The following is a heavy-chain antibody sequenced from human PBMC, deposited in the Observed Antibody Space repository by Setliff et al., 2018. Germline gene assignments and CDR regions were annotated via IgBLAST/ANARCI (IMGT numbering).Heavy chain of an antibody. J-gene: IGHJ4*02. CDR3: ARVAVGAMGADY. V-gene: IGHV1-2*06. D-gene: IGHD1-26*01. Sequence: ASVKVSCKASGYTFTGYYMHWVRQAPGQGLEWMGRINPNSGGTNYAQKFLGRVTMTRDTSISTAYMELSRLRSDDTAVYYCARVAVGAMGADYWGQGTLVTVSS. CDR1: GYTFTGYY. CDR2: INPNSGGT.